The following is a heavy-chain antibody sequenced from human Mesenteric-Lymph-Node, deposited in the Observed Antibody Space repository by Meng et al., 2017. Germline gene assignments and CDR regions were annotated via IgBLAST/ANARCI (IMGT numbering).Heavy chain of an antibody. CDR3: ARGGVSYQLETRLAY. CDR1: GYTFTGYY. J-gene: IGHJ4*02. V-gene: IGHV1-2*06. D-gene: IGHD3-10*01. Sequence: VHLVQAGAEVKKPGASGKVSCKASGYTFTGYYMHWVRQAPGQGLEWMGRINPNSGGTNYAQKFQGRVTLTADKSTSTAYLEVSSLRSEDTAVYFCARGGVSYQLETRLAYWGQGTLVTVSS. CDR2: INPNSGGT.